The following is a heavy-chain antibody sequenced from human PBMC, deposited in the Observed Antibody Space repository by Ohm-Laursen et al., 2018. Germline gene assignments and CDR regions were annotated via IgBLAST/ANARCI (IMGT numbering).Heavy chain of an antibody. J-gene: IGHJ4*02. D-gene: IGHD3-22*01. CDR3: AKGDNYYDSSGYYDY. V-gene: IGHV3-23*01. CDR2: ISANGGVT. Sequence: SLRLSCAASGFTFSSYAMSWVRQAPGKGLEWVSGISANGGVTYYADSVRGRFTLSRDNSKNTLYLQMNSLRAEDTAVYYCAKGDNYYDSSGYYDYWGQGTLVTVSS. CDR1: GFTFSSYA.